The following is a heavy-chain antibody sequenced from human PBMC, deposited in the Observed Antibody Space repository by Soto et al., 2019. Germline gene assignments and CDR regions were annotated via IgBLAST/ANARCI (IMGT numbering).Heavy chain of an antibody. V-gene: IGHV4-59*01. D-gene: IGHD3-16*02. CDR3: ARDRWTARANWFDP. CDR1: GGSIDDYY. Sequence: PSETLSLTCSVFGGSIDDYYWSWARQAPGKGLEWIGHISDSGTTNFNPSLESRVTISVDRSRNLFSLKLRSVTAADTAVYYCARDRWTARANWFDPWRPGTLATVSS. CDR2: ISDSGTT. J-gene: IGHJ5*02.